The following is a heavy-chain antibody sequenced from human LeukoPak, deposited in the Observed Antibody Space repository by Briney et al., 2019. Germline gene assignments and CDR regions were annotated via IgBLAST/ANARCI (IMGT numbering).Heavy chain of an antibody. Sequence: SETLSLTCTVSGGSISSYYWSWIRQPPGKGLEWIGYIYTSGSTNYNPSLKSRVTISVDTSKNQFSLKLSSVTAADTAVYYCARLHRYSDYFFDYWGQGNRVTVSS. CDR1: GGSISSYY. V-gene: IGHV4-4*09. CDR3: ARLHRYSDYFFDY. D-gene: IGHD4-11*01. CDR2: IYTSGST. J-gene: IGHJ4*02.